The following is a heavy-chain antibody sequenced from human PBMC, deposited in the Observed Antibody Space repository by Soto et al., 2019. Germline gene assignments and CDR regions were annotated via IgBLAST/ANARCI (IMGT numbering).Heavy chain of an antibody. V-gene: IGHV4-39*01. J-gene: IGHJ4*02. Sequence: QLQLQESGPGLVKPSETLSLTCTVSGGSISSSSYYWGWIRQPPGKGLEWIGSIYYSGSTYYNPSLKSRVTISVDTSKNQFSLKLSSVTAADTAVYYCARHYDILTGYTEWGYWGQGTLVTVSS. CDR1: GGSISSSSYY. D-gene: IGHD3-9*01. CDR3: ARHYDILTGYTEWGY. CDR2: IYYSGST.